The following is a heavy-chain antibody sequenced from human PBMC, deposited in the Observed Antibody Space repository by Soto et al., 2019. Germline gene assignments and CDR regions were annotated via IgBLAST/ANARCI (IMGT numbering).Heavy chain of an antibody. D-gene: IGHD6-25*01. J-gene: IGHJ6*02. V-gene: IGHV3-30-3*01. CDR3: ASLAAIRKFYGLDV. CDR1: GFTLSTYA. CDR2: ISYDGTST. Sequence: QVQLVESGGGVVQPGRSVRLSCAASGFTLSTYAIHWVRQAPGKGLEWVALISYDGTSTYYADSVKGRFTISRDNSKNTLYLQMDSLRAEDTAVYFCASLAAIRKFYGLDVWGQGTTVTVSS.